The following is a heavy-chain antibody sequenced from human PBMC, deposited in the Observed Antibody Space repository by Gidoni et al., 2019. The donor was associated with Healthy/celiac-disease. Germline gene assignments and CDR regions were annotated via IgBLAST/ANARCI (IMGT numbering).Heavy chain of an antibody. J-gene: IGHJ5*02. D-gene: IGHD3-3*01. CDR2: IYWNDDK. CDR1: GFSLSTSGVG. CDR3: AHSIYDFWSQNWFDP. V-gene: IGHV2-5*01. Sequence: HITLKESGPTLVKPTQTLTLTCTFSGFSLSTSGVGVGWIRQPPGKALEWLALIYWNDDKRYSPSLKSRITITKDTSKNQVVLTMTNMDPVDTATYYCAHSIYDFWSQNWFDPWGQGTLVTVSS.